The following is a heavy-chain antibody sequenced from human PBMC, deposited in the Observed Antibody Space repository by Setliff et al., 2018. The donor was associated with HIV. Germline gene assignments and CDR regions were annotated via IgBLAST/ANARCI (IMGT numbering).Heavy chain of an antibody. V-gene: IGHV4-61*01. CDR2: IHYSGST. J-gene: IGHJ6*03. CDR1: GDSVSGGSYY. Sequence: SETLSLTCTVSGDSVSGGSYYWSWIRQPPGKGLEWIGYIHYSGSTNYNPSLKSRVTISVDTSKNQFSLKLSSVAAADTTVYYCAGEAWTSYRGSSGDYYYDMDVWGKGTTVTVSS. D-gene: IGHD1-26*01. CDR3: AGEAWTSYRGSSGDYYYDMDV.